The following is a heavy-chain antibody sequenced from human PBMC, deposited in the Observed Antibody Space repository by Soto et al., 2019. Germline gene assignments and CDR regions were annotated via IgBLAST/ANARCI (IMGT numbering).Heavy chain of an antibody. CDR1: GYSFPSYW. V-gene: IGHV5-51*01. Sequence: LGESLKISCKASGYSFPSYWIGWVRQMPGRGLEWMGIIYPSDSDTRYSPSFQGQVTISVDKSISTAYLQWSSLKASDTAMYYCARGGVRNWFDPWGQGTLVTVSS. D-gene: IGHD3-10*01. CDR3: ARGGVRNWFDP. CDR2: IYPSDSDT. J-gene: IGHJ5*02.